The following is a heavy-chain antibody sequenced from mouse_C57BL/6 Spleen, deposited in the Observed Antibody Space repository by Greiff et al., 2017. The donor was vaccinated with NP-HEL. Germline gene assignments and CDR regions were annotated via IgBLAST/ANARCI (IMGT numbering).Heavy chain of an antibody. J-gene: IGHJ2*01. Sequence: EVQLQQSGPELVKPGASVKISCKASGYTFTDYYMNWVKQSHGKSLEWIGDINPNNGGTSYNQKFKDKATLTVDKSSSTAYMQLSSLTSEDSAVYYCARKGNYYGSSLWYFDYWGQGTTLTVSS. D-gene: IGHD1-1*01. V-gene: IGHV1-26*01. CDR3: ARKGNYYGSSLWYFDY. CDR1: GYTFTDYY. CDR2: INPNNGGT.